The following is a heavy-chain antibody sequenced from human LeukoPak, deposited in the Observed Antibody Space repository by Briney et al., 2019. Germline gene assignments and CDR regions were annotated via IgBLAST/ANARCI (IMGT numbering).Heavy chain of an antibody. CDR1: GGSFSTSG. Sequence: GASVKVSCKASGGSFSTSGFSWVRQAPGQGLEWMGGVIPIYGTPSYAQKFQGRVTITTDESTSTAYMELSSLRSEDTAVYYCARDHWGIVGNGYDYFYYDMDVWGQGTTVTVSS. V-gene: IGHV1-69*05. D-gene: IGHD7-27*01. CDR2: VIPIYGTP. J-gene: IGHJ6*02. CDR3: ARDHWGIVGNGYDYFYYDMDV.